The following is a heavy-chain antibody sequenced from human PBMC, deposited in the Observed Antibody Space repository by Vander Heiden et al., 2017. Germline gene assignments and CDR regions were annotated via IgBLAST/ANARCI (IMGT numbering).Heavy chain of an antibody. CDR1: GFTFSHYF. J-gene: IGHJ6*02. CDR3: ARGNYGMDV. V-gene: IGHV3-74*01. Sequence: VQLVESGGGVVQPGGSRRLHCAASGFTFSHYFIHWVRQAPGKGLVWVSNINGDGSTTNYADSVKGRFTISRDNAKNTLYLQMNNLRAEDTAVYYCARGNYGMDVWGQGTTVTVS. CDR2: INGDGSTT.